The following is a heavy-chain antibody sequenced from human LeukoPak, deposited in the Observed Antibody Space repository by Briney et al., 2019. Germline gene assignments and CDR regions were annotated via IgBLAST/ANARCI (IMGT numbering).Heavy chain of an antibody. V-gene: IGHV4-30-4*01. CDR3: ARASGSYRIYYFDY. Sequence: PSQTLSLTYTVSGGSISSGDYYWSWIRQPPGKGLEWIGYIYYSGSTYYNPSLKSRVTISVDTSKNQFSLKPSSVTAADTAVYYCARASGSYRIYYFDYWGQGTLVTVSS. CDR2: IYYSGST. J-gene: IGHJ4*02. CDR1: GGSISSGDYY. D-gene: IGHD3-10*01.